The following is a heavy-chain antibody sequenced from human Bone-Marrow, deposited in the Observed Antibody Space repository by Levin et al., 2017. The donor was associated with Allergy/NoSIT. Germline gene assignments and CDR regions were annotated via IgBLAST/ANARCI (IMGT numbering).Heavy chain of an antibody. J-gene: IGHJ6*02. CDR2: INPNSGGT. Sequence: ASVKVSCKASGYTFTGYYMHWVRQAPGQGLEWMGWINPNSGGTNYAQKFRGWVTMTRDTSISTAYMELSRLRSDDTAVYYCARGVRLHRRNYYYYGMDVWGQGTTVTVSS. V-gene: IGHV1-2*04. CDR1: GYTFTGYY. CDR3: ARGVRLHRRNYYYYGMDV. D-gene: IGHD4-17*01.